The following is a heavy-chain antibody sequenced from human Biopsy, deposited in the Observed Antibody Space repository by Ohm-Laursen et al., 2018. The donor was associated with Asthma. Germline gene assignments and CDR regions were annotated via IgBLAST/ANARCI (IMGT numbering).Heavy chain of an antibody. V-gene: IGHV1-46*01. CDR1: GYTLTSYY. CDR3: ALSQFDY. CDR2: INPPTGDT. Sequence: ASVKVSCKASGYTLTSYYIHWVRQAPGQGLEWVGIINPPTGDTSYAQKFLGRVTVTRDTSTSTVYMELSSLRSEDTAVYYCALSQFDYWGQGTLLTVSS. J-gene: IGHJ4*02.